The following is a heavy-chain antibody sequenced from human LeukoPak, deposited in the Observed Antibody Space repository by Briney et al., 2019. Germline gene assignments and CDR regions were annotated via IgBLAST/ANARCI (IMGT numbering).Heavy chain of an antibody. J-gene: IGHJ5*02. CDR3: ARRGVLRFLEWLP. CDR2: INHSGST. D-gene: IGHD3-3*01. CDR1: GGSFTGYY. V-gene: IGHV4-34*01. Sequence: SETLSLTCAVHGGSFTGYYWSWIRQPPGKGLEWIGEINHSGSTNYNPSLKSRVTISVDTSKNQFSLKLSSVTAADTAVYYCARRGVLRFLEWLPWGQGTLVTVSS.